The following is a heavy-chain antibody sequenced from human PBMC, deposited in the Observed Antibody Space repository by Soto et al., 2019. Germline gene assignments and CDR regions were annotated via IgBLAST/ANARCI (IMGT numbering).Heavy chain of an antibody. V-gene: IGHV3-74*01. CDR2: INGDGSSI. CDR3: AREIISVIGTIRWFDP. D-gene: IGHD3-10*01. CDR1: GFTFTSHW. J-gene: IGHJ5*02. Sequence: GGSLRLSCAASGFTFTSHWMHWVRQAPGKGPVWVSRINGDGSSISYADSVKGRFTISRDNAKNTLYLQMNSLRAEDTAVYYCAREIISVIGTIRWFDPRGQGTLVTVSS.